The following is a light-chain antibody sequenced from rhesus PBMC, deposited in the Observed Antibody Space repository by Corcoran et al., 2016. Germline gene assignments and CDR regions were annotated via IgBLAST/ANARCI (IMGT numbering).Light chain of an antibody. CDR2: EVS. V-gene: IGLV2-32*02. Sequence: QAALTQPRSVSGSPGQSVTISCTGTSSDIGGYNYVSWYQQHPGTVPKLMIYEVSKRPSGVSGRFSGSKSGNTASLTISGLQAEDEADYFYSSYAGINAYYIFGAGTRLTVL. J-gene: IGLJ1*01. CDR1: SSDIGGYNY. CDR3: SSYAGINAYYI.